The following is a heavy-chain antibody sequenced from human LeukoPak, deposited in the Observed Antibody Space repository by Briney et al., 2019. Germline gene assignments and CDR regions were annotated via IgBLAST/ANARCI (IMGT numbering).Heavy chain of an antibody. CDR1: GDSMSSSHYC. CDR3: ARDRWEPTFDY. D-gene: IGHD1-26*01. CDR2: IYYSGST. V-gene: IGHV4-39*07. Sequence: SETLSLTCTVSGDSMSSSHYCWGWIRQPPGKGLEWIGSIYYSGSTYYNPSLKSRVTISVDTSKNQFSLKLSSVTAADTAVYYCARDRWEPTFDYWGQGTLVTVSS. J-gene: IGHJ4*02.